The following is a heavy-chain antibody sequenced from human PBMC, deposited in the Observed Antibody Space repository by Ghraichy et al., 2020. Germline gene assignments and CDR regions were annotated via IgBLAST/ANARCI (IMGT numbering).Heavy chain of an antibody. CDR3: GRGPYCSGATCYSQYFAP. Sequence: VKVSCKAAGYTFTSYGISWVRQAPGQGLEWMGWISPYNGDTNYAQNFQGRVTMTTDTPATTAYMELRSLRSDDTAVYYCGRGPYCSGATCYSQYFAPWGQGTLVTVSS. J-gene: IGHJ5*02. CDR1: GYTFTSYG. V-gene: IGHV1-18*01. D-gene: IGHD2-15*01. CDR2: ISPYNGDT.